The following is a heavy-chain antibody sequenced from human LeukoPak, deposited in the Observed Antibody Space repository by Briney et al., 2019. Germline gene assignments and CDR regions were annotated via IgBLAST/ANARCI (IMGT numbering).Heavy chain of an antibody. CDR2: IYYSGST. V-gene: IGHV4-59*08. CDR1: GGSISSYY. D-gene: IGHD1-26*01. Sequence: SETLSLTCTVSGGSISSYYWSWIRQPPGKGLEWIGYIYYSGSTNYNPSLKSRGTISVDTSKNQFSLKLSSVTAADTAVYYCARHSMGALHDYWGQGTLVTVSS. CDR3: ARHSMGALHDY. J-gene: IGHJ4*02.